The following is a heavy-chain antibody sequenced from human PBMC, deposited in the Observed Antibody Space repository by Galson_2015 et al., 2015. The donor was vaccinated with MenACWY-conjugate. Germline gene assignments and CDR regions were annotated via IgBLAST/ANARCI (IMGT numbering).Heavy chain of an antibody. CDR1: GGSIRRGGYY. V-gene: IGHV4-31*03. CDR2: IYYSGST. J-gene: IGHJ4*02. CDR3: ARKSGSGSYYEASFDY. Sequence: LSLTCTVSGGSIRRGGYYWSWIRQHPGTGLEWIGFIYYSGSTYHNTSLKSRLTMSVDTSRNQFSMDLRSVTAAVTAVYYCARKSGSGSYYEASFDYWGQGALVTVSS. D-gene: IGHD3-10*01.